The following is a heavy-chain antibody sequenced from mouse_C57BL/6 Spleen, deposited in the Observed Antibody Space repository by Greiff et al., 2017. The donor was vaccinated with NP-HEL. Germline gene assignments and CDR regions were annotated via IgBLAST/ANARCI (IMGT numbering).Heavy chain of an antibody. CDR2: ISYDGSN. J-gene: IGHJ1*03. CDR3: ARDNDGDWYFDV. V-gene: IGHV3-6*01. Sequence: ESGPGLVKPSQSLSLTCSVTGYSITSGYYWNWIRQFPGNKLEWMGYISYDGSNNYNPSLKNRISITRDTSKNQLFLKLNSVTTEDTATYYCARDNDGDWYFDVWGTGTTVTVSS. CDR1: GYSITSGYY. D-gene: IGHD2-12*01.